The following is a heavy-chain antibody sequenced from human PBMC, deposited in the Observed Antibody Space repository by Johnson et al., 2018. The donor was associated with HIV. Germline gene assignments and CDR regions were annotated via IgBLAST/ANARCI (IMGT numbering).Heavy chain of an antibody. CDR2: TSYDGGNK. J-gene: IGHJ3*02. Sequence: QVQLVESGGGVVQPGRSLRLSCAASGFTFSTYGMHWVRQAPGKGLEWVAVTSYDGGNKYFAASVKGRFTISRDSSKNTLYLQMNSLRADDTALYYCARGGAGIAAAEDAFDIWGQGTMVTVSS. CDR1: GFTFSTYG. CDR3: ARGGAGIAAAEDAFDI. D-gene: IGHD6-13*01. V-gene: IGHV3-30*03.